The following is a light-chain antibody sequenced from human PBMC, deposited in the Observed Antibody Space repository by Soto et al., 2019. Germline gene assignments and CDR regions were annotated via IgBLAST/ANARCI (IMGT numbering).Light chain of an antibody. Sequence: EIVMTQSPATLSVSPGERATLSCRASQSVSSSLAWYQQKAGQAPRLLVYGASSRATGIPARFSGSGSGTEFTLTISSLQSEDFAVYYCQQYYNWPPVTFGGGTKVEIK. CDR1: QSVSSS. V-gene: IGKV3-15*01. CDR3: QQYYNWPPVT. J-gene: IGKJ4*01. CDR2: GAS.